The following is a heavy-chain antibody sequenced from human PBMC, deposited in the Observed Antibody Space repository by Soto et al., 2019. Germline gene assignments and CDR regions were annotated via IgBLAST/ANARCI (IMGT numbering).Heavy chain of an antibody. D-gene: IGHD3-22*01. CDR3: AKDQSAAMIVVVIDY. CDR2: ISPSGSDR. V-gene: IGHV3-23*01. J-gene: IGHJ4*02. CDR1: GFTFSSYS. Sequence: GGSLRLSCAASGFTFSSYSMTWVRQAPGKGLEWVSVISPSGSDRYYADSVKGRFTISRDNSKNMLHLQMDSLRAEDTAVYYCAKDQSAAMIVVVIDYWGQGTLVTVSS.